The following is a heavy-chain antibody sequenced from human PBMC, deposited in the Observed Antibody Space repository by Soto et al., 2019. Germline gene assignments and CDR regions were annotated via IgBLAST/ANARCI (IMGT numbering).Heavy chain of an antibody. CDR1: GFTFNSYW. V-gene: IGHV3-74*01. D-gene: IGHD1-20*01. CDR2: IKTDGSST. Sequence: EVQLVESGGGLVQPGGSLRLSCAASGFTFNSYWTHWVRQAPGKGLVWVSRIKTDGSSTSYADSVKGRFTISRDNAKNTLYLQMNSLRAEDTAVYYCARTGDNSVYYFDYWGQGTLVTVSS. CDR3: ARTGDNSVYYFDY. J-gene: IGHJ4*02.